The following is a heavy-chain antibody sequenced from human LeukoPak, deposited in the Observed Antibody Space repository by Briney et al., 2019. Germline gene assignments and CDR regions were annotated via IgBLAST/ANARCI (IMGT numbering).Heavy chain of an antibody. CDR3: AKGRPYDYGDPTAFDY. Sequence: PGGSLRLSCAASGFTFDDYAMHWVRQAPGKGLEWVSGISWNSDSIGYADSVKGRFTISRDNAKNSLYLQMNSLRAEDTALYYCAKGRPYDYGDPTAFDYWGQGTLVTVSS. CDR1: GFTFDDYA. V-gene: IGHV3-9*01. CDR2: ISWNSDSI. J-gene: IGHJ4*02. D-gene: IGHD4-17*01.